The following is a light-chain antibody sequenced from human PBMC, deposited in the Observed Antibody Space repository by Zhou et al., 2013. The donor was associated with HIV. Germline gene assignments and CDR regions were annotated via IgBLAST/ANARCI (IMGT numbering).Light chain of an antibody. CDR1: QSVGSS. Sequence: EIVMTQSPATLSVSPGERATLSCRASQSVGSSLAWYQQKPGQAPRLLIYGASTRATGIPATFSGSGSGTEFTLTISSLQSEDFAVYYCQQYNNWPPWTFGQGTKVEIK. CDR2: GAS. J-gene: IGKJ1*01. V-gene: IGKV3-15*01. CDR3: QQYNNWPPWT.